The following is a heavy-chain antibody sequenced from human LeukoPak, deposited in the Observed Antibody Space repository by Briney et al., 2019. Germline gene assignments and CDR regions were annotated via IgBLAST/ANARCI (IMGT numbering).Heavy chain of an antibody. CDR1: GYNFTSYG. V-gene: IGHV1-18*01. CDR2: ISTHNGNT. J-gene: IGHJ5*02. CDR3: ARGDASGWP. D-gene: IGHD6-19*01. Sequence: ASVKVSCKASGYNFTSYGVTWVRQTPGQGLEWMGWISTHNGNTEYAQKFQGRVTMTTDTSTTTVYMELRRLTSDDTATYFCARGDASGWPWGQGTPVTVSS.